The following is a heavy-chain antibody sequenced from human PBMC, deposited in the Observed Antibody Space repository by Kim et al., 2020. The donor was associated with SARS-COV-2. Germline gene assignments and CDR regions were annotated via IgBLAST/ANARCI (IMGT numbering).Heavy chain of an antibody. Sequence: SETLSLTCAVYGGSFSGYYWSWIRQPPGKGLEWIGEINHSGSTNYNPSLKSRVTISVDTSKNQFSLKLSSVTAADTAVYYCARDPNYYGSGSAPWGQGTLVTVSS. V-gene: IGHV4-34*01. CDR2: INHSGST. CDR3: ARDPNYYGSGSAP. D-gene: IGHD3-10*01. CDR1: GGSFSGYY. J-gene: IGHJ4*02.